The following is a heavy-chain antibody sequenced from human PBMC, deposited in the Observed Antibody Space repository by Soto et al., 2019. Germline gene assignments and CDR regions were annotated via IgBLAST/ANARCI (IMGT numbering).Heavy chain of an antibody. V-gene: IGHV3-30*18. CDR3: AKDRATYYYDSSDYFYYFGMDL. CDR1: GFIFSDYG. CDR2: ISYDGTKK. Sequence: QVQLVESGGGVVQPGRSLRLSCEASGFIFSDYGMHWVRQAPGKGLEWVALISYDGTKKNYADSVRGRFTISRDDSKNTLYLKMNNLRAEDTALYYCAKDRATYYYDSSDYFYYFGMDLWGQGTTVTVSS. D-gene: IGHD3-22*01. J-gene: IGHJ6*02.